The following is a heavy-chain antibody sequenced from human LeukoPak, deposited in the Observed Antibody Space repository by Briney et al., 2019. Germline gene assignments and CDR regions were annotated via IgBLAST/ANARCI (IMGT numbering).Heavy chain of an antibody. Sequence: GGSLRRSGAASAFTFSSYAMHWVRQAPGKGLEGVAVISYDESNKYYADSVKGRFTISRDNAKDSLSLETSRLRDADTAMYSCATGASGSWDFGGQGTLVTVSS. D-gene: IGHD6-13*01. CDR3: ATGASGSWDF. J-gene: IGHJ4*02. V-gene: IGHV3-30-3*01. CDR1: AFTFSSYA. CDR2: ISYDESNK.